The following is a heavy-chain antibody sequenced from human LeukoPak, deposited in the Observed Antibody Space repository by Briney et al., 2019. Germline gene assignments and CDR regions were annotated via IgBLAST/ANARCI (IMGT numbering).Heavy chain of an antibody. CDR1: GGSVSSGSYY. CDR3: ARDEGGITIFGTGLVSYYYYYMDV. CDR2: IYTSGST. J-gene: IGHJ6*03. V-gene: IGHV4-61*02. D-gene: IGHD3-3*01. Sequence: PSETLSLTCTVSGGSVSSGSYYWSWIRQPAGKGLEWIGRIYTSGSTNYNPSLKSRVTISVDTSKNQFSLKLSSVTAADTAVYYCARDEGGITIFGTGLVSYYYYYMDVWGKGTTVTVSS.